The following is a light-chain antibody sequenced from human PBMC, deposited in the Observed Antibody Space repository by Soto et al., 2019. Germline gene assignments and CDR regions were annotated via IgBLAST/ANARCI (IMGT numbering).Light chain of an antibody. Sequence: QSVLTQPPSASGSPGQSVAISCTGTSCDVGGYSYVSWYQQHPGKAPKLMIYDVSKRPSGVPDRFSGSKSGNTASLTVSGLQAEDEADYYCSSYAGTHIVFGTGTKVTVL. V-gene: IGLV2-8*01. CDR3: SSYAGTHIV. CDR1: SCDVGGYSY. CDR2: DVS. J-gene: IGLJ1*01.